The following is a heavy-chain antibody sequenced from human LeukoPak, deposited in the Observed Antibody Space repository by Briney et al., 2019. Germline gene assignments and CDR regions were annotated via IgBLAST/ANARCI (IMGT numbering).Heavy chain of an antibody. Sequence: SETPPLTCAVYGGSFSGYYWSWIRQPPGKGLEWIGEINHSGSTNYNPSLKSRVTISVVTSKNQFSLKLSSVTAADTAVYYCARKGPKVTIFGVVNRKTYMDVWGKGTTVTVSS. D-gene: IGHD3-3*01. J-gene: IGHJ6*03. CDR2: INHSGST. CDR3: ARKGPKVTIFGVVNRKTYMDV. CDR1: GGSFSGYY. V-gene: IGHV4-34*01.